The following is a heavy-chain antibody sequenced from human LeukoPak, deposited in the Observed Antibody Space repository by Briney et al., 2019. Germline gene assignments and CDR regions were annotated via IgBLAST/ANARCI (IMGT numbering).Heavy chain of an antibody. D-gene: IGHD3-10*01. Sequence: PSETLSLTCSVSGGTISSYYWSWIRQPPGKGLEWIGYIYYSGSTNYNPSLKSRVTISVDTSKNQFSLKLSSVTAADTAVYYCAGYGSAPGPDAFDIWGQGTMVTVSS. J-gene: IGHJ3*02. CDR1: GGTISSYY. V-gene: IGHV4-59*08. CDR3: AGYGSAPGPDAFDI. CDR2: IYYSGST.